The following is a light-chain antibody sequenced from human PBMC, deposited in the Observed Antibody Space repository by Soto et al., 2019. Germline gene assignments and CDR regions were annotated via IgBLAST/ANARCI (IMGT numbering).Light chain of an antibody. CDR1: SSNIGAGYD. Sequence: QSVLTQPPSVSGAPGQRVTISCTGSSSNIGAGYDVHWYQQLPGTAPKLLIYGNTNRPSGVPDLFSGSKSGTSATLAITGLQAEDEADYDCQSYDSSLSSYVFGTGTKLTVL. V-gene: IGLV1-40*01. J-gene: IGLJ1*01. CDR3: QSYDSSLSSYV. CDR2: GNT.